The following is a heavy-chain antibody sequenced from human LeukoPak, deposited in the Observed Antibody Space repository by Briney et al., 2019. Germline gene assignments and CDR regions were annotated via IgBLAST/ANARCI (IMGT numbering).Heavy chain of an antibody. CDR1: GYTFTSYA. D-gene: IGHD3-3*01. Sequence: SVKVSCKASGYTFTSYAISWVRQAPGQGLEWMGGIIPIFGTANYAQKFQGRVTITADKSTSTAYMELSSLRSEDTAVYYCARGQDYDFWSGYLDVWGKGTTVTVSS. CDR2: IIPIFGTA. J-gene: IGHJ6*04. V-gene: IGHV1-69*06. CDR3: ARGQDYDFWSGYLDV.